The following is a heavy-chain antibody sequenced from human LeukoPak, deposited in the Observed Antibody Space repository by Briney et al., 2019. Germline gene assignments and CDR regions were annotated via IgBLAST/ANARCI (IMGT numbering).Heavy chain of an antibody. V-gene: IGHV3-23*01. CDR1: GITLSSYA. D-gene: IGHD6-19*01. CDR3: AKQGGKEWLVPYDY. J-gene: IGHJ4*02. CDR2: ISGGGDST. Sequence: GGSLRLSCAASGITLSSYAMTWVRQAPGKGLEWVSAISGGGDSTYYADSVRGRFTISRDNSKSTLYLQMSSLRVEDTAVYYCAKQGGKEWLVPYDYWGQGTLVTVSP.